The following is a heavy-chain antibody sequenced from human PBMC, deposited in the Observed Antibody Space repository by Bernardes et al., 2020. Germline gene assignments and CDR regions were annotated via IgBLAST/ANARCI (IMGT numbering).Heavy chain of an antibody. CDR2: ISPNNGHT. Sequence: ASVKVSCQASGYIFNTYGISWVRQAPGQGLEWMGWISPNNGHTRYAQTVQGRVIMTTDTSMSTAYMELRSLSSDDTAVYYCARGTYFDYWGQGTLVTVSS. CDR3: ARGTYFDY. CDR1: GYIFNTYG. V-gene: IGHV1-18*01. D-gene: IGHD1-1*01. J-gene: IGHJ4*02.